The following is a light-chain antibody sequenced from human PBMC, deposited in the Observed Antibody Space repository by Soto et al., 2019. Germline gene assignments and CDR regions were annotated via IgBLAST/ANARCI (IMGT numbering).Light chain of an antibody. Sequence: EIVLTQSPATLSLSPGERATLSCRASQSVSSNLAWYQQKPGHAPRLLIYDASNRATGIPARFSGSESGTDFNLTISRLYSEDFAVYDCQRGDTFGQGTRLEIK. V-gene: IGKV3-11*01. J-gene: IGKJ5*01. CDR2: DAS. CDR1: QSVSSN. CDR3: QRGDT.